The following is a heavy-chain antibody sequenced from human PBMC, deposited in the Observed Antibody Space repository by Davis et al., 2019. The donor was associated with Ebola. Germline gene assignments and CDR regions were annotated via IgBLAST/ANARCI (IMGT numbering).Heavy chain of an antibody. CDR3: ARDYGLDV. CDR1: GFTFSSFW. V-gene: IGHV3-7*01. CDR2: IKQDGSDK. J-gene: IGHJ6*02. Sequence: PGGSLRLSCAASGFTFSSFWMSWVRQAPGKGLEWVANIKQDGSDKYYMDSVKGRFTVSRDNAKNTLYLQMNSLRAEDTAVYYCARDYGLDVWGQGTTVTVSS.